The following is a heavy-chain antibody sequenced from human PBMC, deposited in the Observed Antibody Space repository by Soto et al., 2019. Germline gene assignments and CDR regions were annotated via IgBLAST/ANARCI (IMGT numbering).Heavy chain of an antibody. J-gene: IGHJ6*02. V-gene: IGHV1-2*04. CDR3: ARERLPPVLGYYYGMDV. CDR2: INPNSGGT. Sequence: GASVKVSCKASGYTFTGYYMHWVRQAPGQGLEWMGWINPNSGGTNYAQKFQGWVTMTRDTSISTAYMELSRLRSDDTAVYYCARERLPPVLGYYYGMDVWGQGTTVTVSS. CDR1: GYTFTGYY. D-gene: IGHD4-17*01.